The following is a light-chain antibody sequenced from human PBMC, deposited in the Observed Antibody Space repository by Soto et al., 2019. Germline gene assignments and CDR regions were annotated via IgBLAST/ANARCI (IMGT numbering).Light chain of an antibody. CDR3: QQYNDYSWT. CDR1: QSISIW. Sequence: DIQITQSPSTLSASVGDRVTITCRASQSISIWLAWYQQKPGKTPRLLIYKASTLEIGVPSRFSGSGSGTEFTLTISNLQPDDVAIYYCQQYNDYSWTFGQGTKVDI. J-gene: IGKJ1*01. V-gene: IGKV1-5*03. CDR2: KAS.